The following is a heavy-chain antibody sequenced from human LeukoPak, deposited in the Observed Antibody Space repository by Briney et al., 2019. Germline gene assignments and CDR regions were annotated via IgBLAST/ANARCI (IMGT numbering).Heavy chain of an antibody. J-gene: IGHJ4*02. V-gene: IGHV3-30-3*01. CDR3: ASLR. CDR1: GFTFSSYA. CDR2: ISYDGSNK. Sequence: GGSLRLSCAASGFTFSSYAMHWVRQASGKGLEWVAVISYDGSNKYYADSVKGRFTISRDNSKNTLYLQMNSLRAEDTAVYYCASLRWGQGTLVTVSS.